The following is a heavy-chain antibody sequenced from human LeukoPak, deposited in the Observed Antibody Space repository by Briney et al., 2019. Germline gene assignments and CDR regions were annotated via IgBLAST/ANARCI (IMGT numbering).Heavy chain of an antibody. CDR3: AKDPTVVGANGISWFDP. D-gene: IGHD1-26*01. CDR1: GYTFTSYG. J-gene: IGHJ5*02. CDR2: ISTYNGNT. Sequence: EASVKVSCKASGYTFTSYGISWVRQAPGQGLEWMGWISTYNGNTNYAQKLQGRVTMTTDTSTSTAYMELRSLRSDDTAVYYCAKDPTVVGANGISWFDPWGQGTLVTVSS. V-gene: IGHV1-18*01.